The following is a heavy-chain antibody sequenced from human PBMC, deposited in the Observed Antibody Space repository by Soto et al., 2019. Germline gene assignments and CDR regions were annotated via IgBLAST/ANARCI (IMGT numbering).Heavy chain of an antibody. CDR2: INAGNGNT. D-gene: IGHD2-2*01. CDR3: ARDTCSSTSCQNRLHYYYGLDV. Sequence: ASVKVSCKASGYTFTSYAMHWVRQAPGQRLEWMGWINAGNGNTKYSQKFQGRVTITRDTSASTAYMELSSLRSEDTAVYYCARDTCSSTSCQNRLHYYYGLDVWGQGTTVTVSS. V-gene: IGHV1-3*01. J-gene: IGHJ6*02. CDR1: GYTFTSYA.